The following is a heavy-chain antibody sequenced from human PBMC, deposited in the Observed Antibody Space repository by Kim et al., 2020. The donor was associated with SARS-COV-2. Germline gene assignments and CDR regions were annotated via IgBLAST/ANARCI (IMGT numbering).Heavy chain of an antibody. CDR3: ARDIVVVVAASGYYYYGMDV. V-gene: IGHV1-18*01. J-gene: IGHJ6*02. Sequence: ASVKVSCKASGYTFTSYGISWVRQAPGQGLEWMGWISAYNGNTNYAQKLQGRVTMTTDTSTSTAYMELRSLRSDDTAVYYCARDIVVVVAASGYYYYGMDVWGQGTTVTVSS. D-gene: IGHD2-15*01. CDR2: ISAYNGNT. CDR1: GYTFTSYG.